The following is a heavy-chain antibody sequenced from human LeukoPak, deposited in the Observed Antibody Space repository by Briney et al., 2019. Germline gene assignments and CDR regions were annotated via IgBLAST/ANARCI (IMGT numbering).Heavy chain of an antibody. CDR2: IYHSGST. CDR1: GYSISSGYY. CDR3: AGAPAYCSGGSCYAFDY. V-gene: IGHV4-38-2*01. D-gene: IGHD2-15*01. Sequence: SETLSLTCAVSGYSISSGYYWGWIRQPPGKGLEWIGSIYHSGSTYYNPSLKSRVTTSVDTSKSQFSLTLSSVTAADTAVYYCAGAPAYCSGGSCYAFDYWGQGTLVTVSS. J-gene: IGHJ4*02.